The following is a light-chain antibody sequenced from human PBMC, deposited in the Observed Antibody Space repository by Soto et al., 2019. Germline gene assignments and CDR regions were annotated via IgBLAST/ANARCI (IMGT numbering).Light chain of an antibody. J-gene: IGKJ3*01. CDR2: GAS. V-gene: IGKV3-20*01. CDR3: QQYGNSPGFT. Sequence: EIVLTQSPGTLSLSPGERATLSCRASQSVSSNYLAWYQQKPGQAPRLLIYGASSRATGIPDRFSGSGSGTDFTLTISRLEPEDFAVYYCQQYGNSPGFTFGPGTKVDIK. CDR1: QSVSSNY.